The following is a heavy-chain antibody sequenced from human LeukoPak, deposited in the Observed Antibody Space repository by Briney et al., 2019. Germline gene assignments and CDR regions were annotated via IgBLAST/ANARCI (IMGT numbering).Heavy chain of an antibody. D-gene: IGHD2-21*01. Sequence: AASVKVSCKTSGYSFTDYYMHWVRQAPGQGLEWMGWINPNSGGTSSAQKFQGRVTMTRDTSITTVYMEVSWLTPDDTAIYYCARADRLDGGPYLIGPWGQGTLVTVSS. CDR1: GYSFTDYY. CDR2: INPNSGGT. J-gene: IGHJ5*02. CDR3: ARADRLDGGPYLIGP. V-gene: IGHV1-2*02.